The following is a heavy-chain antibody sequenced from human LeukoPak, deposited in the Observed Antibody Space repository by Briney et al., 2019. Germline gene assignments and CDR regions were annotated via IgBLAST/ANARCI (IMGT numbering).Heavy chain of an antibody. Sequence: GASVKVSCRASGYTFIAYYMHWVRQAPGQGLEWMGWINPSSGGTNYAQKFQGRVTMTRDTSISTAYMELSELRSEDTAVYYCARGLHHDAFDIWGQGTMVTVSS. V-gene: IGHV1-2*02. D-gene: IGHD4-11*01. J-gene: IGHJ3*02. CDR1: GYTFIAYY. CDR2: INPSSGGT. CDR3: ARGLHHDAFDI.